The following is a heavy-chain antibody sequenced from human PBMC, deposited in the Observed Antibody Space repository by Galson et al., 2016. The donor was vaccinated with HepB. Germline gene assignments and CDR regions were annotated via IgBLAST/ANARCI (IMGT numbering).Heavy chain of an antibody. CDR1: EYSFTGYW. CDR3: ARWDYGDSGDDY. Sequence: QSGAEVKKPGESLRISCKGSEYSFTGYWIGWVRQMPGKGLEWMGIIYPDDSDTRYSPSFQGQVTISVDKSISTAYLQWRSLKASDTAMYYCARWDYGDSGDDYWGQGTLVTVSS. CDR2: IYPDDSDT. V-gene: IGHV5-51*01. J-gene: IGHJ4*02. D-gene: IGHD4-17*01.